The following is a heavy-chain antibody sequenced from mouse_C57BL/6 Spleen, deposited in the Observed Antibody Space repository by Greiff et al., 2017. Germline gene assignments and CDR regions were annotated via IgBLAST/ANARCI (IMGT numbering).Heavy chain of an antibody. CDR1: GFNIKDDY. V-gene: IGHV14-4*01. J-gene: IGHJ3*01. D-gene: IGHD2-12*01. Sequence: VQLQQSGAELVRPGASVKLSCTASGFNIKDDYMHWVKQRPEQGLEWIGWIDPENGDTESASKFQGKATITADTSSNTAYLQLSSLTSEDTAVYYCTTDYSGLYWGQGTLVTVSA. CDR2: IDPENGDT. CDR3: TTDYSGLY.